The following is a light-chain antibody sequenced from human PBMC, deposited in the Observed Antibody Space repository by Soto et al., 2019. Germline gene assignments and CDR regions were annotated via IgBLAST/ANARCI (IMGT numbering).Light chain of an antibody. V-gene: IGKV3-15*01. J-gene: IGKJ4*01. CDR3: QHYNNWVGT. Sequence: EIVMTQSPTILSVSPGERATLSCRASQSVSSNLAWYQQKPGQAPRLLIYGASTRATGIPARFSGSGSGTEFTLTISSLQSEDFTVYYCQHYNNWVGTFGGGTKVDIK. CDR2: GAS. CDR1: QSVSSN.